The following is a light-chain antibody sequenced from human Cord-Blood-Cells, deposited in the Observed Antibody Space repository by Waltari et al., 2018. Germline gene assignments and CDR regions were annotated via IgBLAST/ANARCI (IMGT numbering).Light chain of an antibody. Sequence: QSALTQPPSASGSPGQSVTISCTGTSSDVGGYNSCSWYQQHPGKAPKLMIYDVSNRPSGVPDRFSGSKSGNTASLTVSGLQAEDEADYYCSSYAGSNNYVFGTGTKVTVL. J-gene: IGLJ1*01. CDR2: DVS. CDR1: SSDVGGYNS. CDR3: SSYAGSNNYV. V-gene: IGLV2-8*01.